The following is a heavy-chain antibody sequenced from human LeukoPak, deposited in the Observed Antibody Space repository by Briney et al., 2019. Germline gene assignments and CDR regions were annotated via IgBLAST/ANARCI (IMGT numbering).Heavy chain of an antibody. V-gene: IGHV4-59*12. D-gene: IGHD1-26*01. CDR3: ARGRGRVSGSYYADY. J-gene: IGHJ4*02. CDR1: GGSIGSYY. CDR2: IYYSGST. Sequence: SETLSLTCTVSGGSIGSYYWSWIRQPPGKGLEWIGYIYYSGSTNYNPSLKSRVTISVDTSKNQFSLKLSSVTAADTAVYYCARGRGRVSGSYYADYWGQGTLVTVSS.